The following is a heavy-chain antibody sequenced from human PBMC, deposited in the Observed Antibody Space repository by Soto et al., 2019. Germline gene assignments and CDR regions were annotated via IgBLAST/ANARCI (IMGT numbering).Heavy chain of an antibody. D-gene: IGHD1-1*01. CDR2: IRSSGDRT. V-gene: IGHV3-23*01. CDR3: AKQQGPGPPYYYAMDV. J-gene: IGHJ6*02. CDR1: GFTFSSYA. Sequence: EVQLLESGGGLVQPGGSLRLSCAASGFTFSSYAMSWVRQAPGKGLEWVSVIRSSGDRTYYADSVKGQFTSSRDNSKNTLYMQMNSLRAEDTAVYYCAKQQGPGPPYYYAMDVWGQGTTVTVSS.